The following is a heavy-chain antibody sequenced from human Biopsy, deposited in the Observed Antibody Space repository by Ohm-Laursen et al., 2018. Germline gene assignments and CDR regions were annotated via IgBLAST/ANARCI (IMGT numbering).Heavy chain of an antibody. CDR3: ARGRGWGNTYFRSFDY. CDR1: GCSLSGYF. D-gene: IGHD3-9*01. J-gene: IGHJ4*02. CDR2: NQNRGSN. Sequence: SDTLSLTCTVSGCSLSGYFWIWIPQPPGQGREWIVHNQNRGSNNYNPSLKRRVTISADTSKNQYSLKLSSVTAADTAMYYCARGRGWGNTYFRSFDYWGQGTLVTVSS. V-gene: IGHV4-59*07.